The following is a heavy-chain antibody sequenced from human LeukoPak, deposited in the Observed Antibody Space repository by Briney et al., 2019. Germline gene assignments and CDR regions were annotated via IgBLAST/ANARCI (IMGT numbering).Heavy chain of an antibody. V-gene: IGHV3-53*01. CDR2: IYGGDDT. CDR3: ARDLHGGGDS. D-gene: IGHD4-23*01. J-gene: IGHJ4*02. CDR1: GFTVRSNH. Sequence: GGSLRLSCAASGFTVRSNHMNWVRQAPGKGLEWVSVIYGGDDTYYAASVKGRFTISRDNSRNTLYLQMNSLRAEDTAVYYCARDLHGGGDSWGQGTLVTVSS.